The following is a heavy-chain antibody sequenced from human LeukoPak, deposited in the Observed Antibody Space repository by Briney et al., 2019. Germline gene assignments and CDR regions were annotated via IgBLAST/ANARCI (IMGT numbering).Heavy chain of an antibody. D-gene: IGHD2-15*01. CDR3: AREVVVEPGTHYFGMDV. J-gene: IGHJ6*02. CDR1: GDRVSSNSAA. CDR2: TYYRSKWYN. V-gene: IGHV6-1*01. Sequence: SQTLSLTCAISGDRVSSNSAAWNWIRQSPSRGLEWLGRTYYRSKWYNDYAGSVKSRIIINADTSKNQFSLQLNSVTPEDTAVYYCAREVVVEPGTHYFGMDVWGQGTTVTVSS.